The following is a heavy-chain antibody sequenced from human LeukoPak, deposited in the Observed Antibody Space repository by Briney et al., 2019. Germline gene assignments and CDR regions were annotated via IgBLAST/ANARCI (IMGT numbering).Heavy chain of an antibody. CDR1: GGSISSGSYY. CDR2: IYHSGST. D-gene: IGHD2-2*01. Sequence: NPSQTLSLTCTVSGGSISSGSYYWGWIRQPPGKGLEWIGSIYHSGSTYYNPSLKSRVTISVDTSKNQFSLKLSSVTAADTAVYYCARIFPDIVVVPAAEGYYYMDVWGKGTTVTVSS. CDR3: ARIFPDIVVVPAAEGYYYMDV. V-gene: IGHV4-39*07. J-gene: IGHJ6*03.